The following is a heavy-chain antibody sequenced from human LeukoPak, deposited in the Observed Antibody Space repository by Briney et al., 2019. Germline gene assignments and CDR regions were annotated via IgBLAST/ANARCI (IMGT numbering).Heavy chain of an antibody. CDR1: GFTFSSYS. D-gene: IGHD2-2*01. CDR2: ISSSSSYI. CDR3: ARYCSSTSCFPAMDAFDI. J-gene: IGHJ3*02. V-gene: IGHV3-21*01. Sequence: AGGSLRLSCAASGFTFSSYSMNWVRQAPGKGLEWVSSISSSSSYIYYADSVKGRFTISRDNAKNSLYLQMNSLRAEDTAVYYCARYCSSTSCFPAMDAFDIWGQGTMVTVSS.